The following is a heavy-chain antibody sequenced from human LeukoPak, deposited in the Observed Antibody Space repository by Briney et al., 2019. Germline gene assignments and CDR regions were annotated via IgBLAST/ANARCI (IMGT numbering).Heavy chain of an antibody. D-gene: IGHD4/OR15-4a*01. J-gene: IGHJ4*02. CDR2: VRSVAAGVAT. V-gene: IGHV3-15*01. Sequence: GGSLRLSCAASVFFFRDAWMSWVRHALGRGVGWVGRVRSVAAGVATEYAAPVEGRFIISRDDSKYTLSLQMNSLQIEDTAVYFCVTDTVVPLAQIDHWGQGTPVTVSS. CDR3: VTDTVVPLAQIDH. CDR1: VFFFRDAW.